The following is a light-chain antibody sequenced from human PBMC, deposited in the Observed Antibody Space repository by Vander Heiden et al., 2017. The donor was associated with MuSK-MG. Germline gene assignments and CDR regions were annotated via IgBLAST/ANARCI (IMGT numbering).Light chain of an antibody. J-gene: IGKJ4*01. CDR3: QQYNNWPLT. CDR2: GAS. Sequence: DILMTLFPAPRSGSPGERATLTCRASQSVSSNLAWYQQKPGQAPRLLIYGASTRATGIPARFSGSGSGTEFTLTISSLQSEDFAVYYCQQYNNWPLTFGGGTKVEIK. V-gene: IGKV3-15*01. CDR1: QSVSSN.